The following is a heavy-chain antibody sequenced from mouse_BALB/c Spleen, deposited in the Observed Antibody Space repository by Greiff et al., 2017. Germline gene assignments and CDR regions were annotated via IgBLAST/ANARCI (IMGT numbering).Heavy chain of an antibody. V-gene: IGHV3-2*02. CDR2: ISYSGST. CDR1: GYSITSDYA. CDR3: ARNGDASWFAY. J-gene: IGHJ3*01. Sequence: DVQLQESGPGLVKPSQSLSLTCTVTGYSITSDYAWNWIRQFPGNKLEWMGYISYSGSTSYNPSLKSRISITRDTSKNQFFLQLNSVTTEDTATYYCARNGDASWFAYWGQGTLVTVSA. D-gene: IGHD3-3*01.